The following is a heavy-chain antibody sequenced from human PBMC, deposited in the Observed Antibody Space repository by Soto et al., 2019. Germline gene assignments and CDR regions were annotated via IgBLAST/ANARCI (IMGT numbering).Heavy chain of an antibody. CDR2: IYYSGST. V-gene: IGHV4-59*08. CDR1: GGSISSYY. J-gene: IGHJ4*02. Sequence: SETLSLTCTVSGGSISSYYWSWIRQPPGKGLEWIGYIYYSGSTNYNPSLKSRVTVSVDTSKNQFSLKLSSVTAADTAVYYCARQPSLLSAYYFDYWGQGTLVTVSS. D-gene: IGHD2-21*01. CDR3: ARQPSLLSAYYFDY.